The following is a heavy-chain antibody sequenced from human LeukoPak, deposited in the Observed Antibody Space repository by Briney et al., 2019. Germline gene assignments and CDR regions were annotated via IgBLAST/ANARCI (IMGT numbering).Heavy chain of an antibody. D-gene: IGHD3-3*01. J-gene: IGHJ6*03. CDR3: ATGGGWEPSSGVVTHIDV. Sequence: PGGSLRLSCAASGFTFSSYAMSWVRQAPGKGLEWVSAISGSGGSTYYADSVKGRFTISRDNSKNTLYLQMSSLRVEDTAVYYCATGGGWEPSSGVVTHIDVWGKGTTVTVSS. CDR1: GFTFSSYA. CDR2: ISGSGGST. V-gene: IGHV3-23*01.